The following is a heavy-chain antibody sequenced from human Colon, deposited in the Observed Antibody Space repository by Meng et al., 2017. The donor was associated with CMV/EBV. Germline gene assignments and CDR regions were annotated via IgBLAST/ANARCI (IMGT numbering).Heavy chain of an antibody. J-gene: IGHJ4*02. Sequence: VKSVASGGCLVHPGGSLRPSCAASGFTFSRFWMHRVRQAPGKGLVWGSRTNEDGTNTNYADSVKGRFTISRDNAENTLYLQMNSLRAEDTAVYYCARDLSGASDFWGQGTLVTVSS. CDR3: ARDLSGASDF. CDR2: TNEDGTNT. D-gene: IGHD7-27*01. CDR1: GFTFSRFW. V-gene: IGHV3-74*01.